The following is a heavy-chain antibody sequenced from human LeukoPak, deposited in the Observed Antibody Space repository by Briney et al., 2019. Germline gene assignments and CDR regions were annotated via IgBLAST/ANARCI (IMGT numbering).Heavy chain of an antibody. J-gene: IGHJ4*02. Sequence: GGSLRLSCAASGFTFSSYSMNWVRQAPGKGLEWVSSISSSSSYIYYADSVKGRFTISRDNAKNSLYLQMNSLRAEDTAVYYCARVSPDYGFDYWGQGTLVTVSS. CDR3: ARVSPDYGFDY. CDR2: ISSSSSYI. CDR1: GFTFSSYS. D-gene: IGHD4-17*01. V-gene: IGHV3-21*01.